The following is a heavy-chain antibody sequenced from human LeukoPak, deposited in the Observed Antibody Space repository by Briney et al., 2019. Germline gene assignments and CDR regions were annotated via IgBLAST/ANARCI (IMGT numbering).Heavy chain of an antibody. J-gene: IGHJ4*02. CDR3: ARGHYDKYYFDY. CDR2: INHSGST. Sequence: PSETLSLTCAVYGGSFSGYYWSWIRQPPGKGLEWIGEINHSGSTNYNPSLKSRVTISVDTSKNQFSLKLSSVTAADTAVYYCARGHYDKYYFDYWGQGTLVTVSS. V-gene: IGHV4-34*01. D-gene: IGHD3-9*01. CDR1: GGSFSGYY.